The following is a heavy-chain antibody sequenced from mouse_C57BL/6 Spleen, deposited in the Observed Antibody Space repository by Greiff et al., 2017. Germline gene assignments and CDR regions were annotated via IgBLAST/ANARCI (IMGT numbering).Heavy chain of an antibody. J-gene: IGHJ1*03. CDR2: IYPGSGST. CDR3: ARVYGSAWYFDV. Sequence: QVQLQQPGAELVKPGASVKMSCKASGYTFTSYWITWVKQRPGQGLEWIGDIYPGSGSTNYNEKFKSKATLTVDTSSSTAYMQLSSLTSEDSAVYYCARVYGSAWYFDVWGTGTTVTGSS. D-gene: IGHD1-1*01. V-gene: IGHV1-55*01. CDR1: GYTFTSYW.